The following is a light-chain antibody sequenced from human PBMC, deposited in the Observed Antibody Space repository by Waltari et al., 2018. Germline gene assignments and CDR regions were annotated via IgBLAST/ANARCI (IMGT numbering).Light chain of an antibody. Sequence: QLVVTQSPSASASLGASVKLTCTLSSGHSSNVIAWLHQHPERGPRYLMKDNRDGSHSRRAEFSDRFSGCTSRAEGYLTISNLKSGAESDYCCQTGDHVTWVFCGGSMLTVL. CDR3: QTGDHVTWV. CDR2: DNRDGSH. V-gene: IGLV4-69*01. J-gene: IGLJ3*02. CDR1: SGHSSNV.